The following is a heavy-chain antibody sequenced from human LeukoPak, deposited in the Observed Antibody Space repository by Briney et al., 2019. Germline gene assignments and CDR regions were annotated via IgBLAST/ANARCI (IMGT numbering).Heavy chain of an antibody. Sequence: PGGSLRLSCAASGFTFSSYWMSWVRQAPGKGLEWVSYISSSGSTIYYADSVKGRFTISRDNAKNSLYLQMNSLRAEDTAVYYCASDGSGSYYNNDYWGQGTLVTVSS. CDR2: ISSSGSTI. J-gene: IGHJ4*02. V-gene: IGHV3-48*04. CDR3: ASDGSGSYYNNDY. D-gene: IGHD3-10*01. CDR1: GFTFSSYW.